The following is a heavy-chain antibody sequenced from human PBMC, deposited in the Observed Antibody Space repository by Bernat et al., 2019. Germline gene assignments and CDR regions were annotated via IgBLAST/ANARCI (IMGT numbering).Heavy chain of an antibody. J-gene: IGHJ3*02. D-gene: IGHD3-3*01. V-gene: IGHV3-15*01. CDR3: TAERRITMFGVVIAPVDFDI. Sequence: EVQLVESGGGLVKPGGSLRLSCAASGFTFSNAWMSWVRQAPVKGLEWVGRIKSKTDGGTTYYAAPVKGRFTIPRDDSKNTLYLQMNSLKTEDTAVYYCTAERRITMFGVVIAPVDFDIWGQGTMVTVSS. CDR2: IKSKTDGGTT. CDR1: GFTFSNAW.